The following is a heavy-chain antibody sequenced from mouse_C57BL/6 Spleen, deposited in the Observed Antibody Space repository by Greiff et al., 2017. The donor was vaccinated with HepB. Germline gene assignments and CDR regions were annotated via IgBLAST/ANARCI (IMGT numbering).Heavy chain of an antibody. CDR1: GFSLTSYG. CDR2: IWSGGST. Sequence: VQLQQSGPGLVQPSQSLSITCTVSGFSLTSYGVHWVRQSPGKGLEWLGVIWSGGSTDYNAAFISRLSISKDNSKSQVFFKMNSLQADDTAIYYCARGEWLLRMDYWGQGTSVTVSS. CDR3: ARGEWLLRMDY. D-gene: IGHD2-3*01. J-gene: IGHJ4*01. V-gene: IGHV2-2*01.